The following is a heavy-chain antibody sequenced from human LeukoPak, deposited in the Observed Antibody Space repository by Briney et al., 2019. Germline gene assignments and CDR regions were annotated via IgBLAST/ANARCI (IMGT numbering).Heavy chain of an antibody. CDR1: GFTFSNAW. D-gene: IGHD3-10*01. J-gene: IGHJ4*02. V-gene: IGHV3-15*01. Sequence: GGSLRLSCAASGFTFSNAWMSWVRQAPGKGLEWVGRIKSKTDGGTTDYAAPVKGRFTISRDDSKNTLYLQMNSLKTEDTAVYYCTTDPPPVRIHYYGSGSYYNVGYWGQGTLVTVSS. CDR3: TTDPPPVRIHYYGSGSYYNVGY. CDR2: IKSKTDGGTT.